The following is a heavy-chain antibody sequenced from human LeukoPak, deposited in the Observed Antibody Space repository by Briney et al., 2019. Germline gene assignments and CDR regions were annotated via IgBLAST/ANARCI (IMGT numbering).Heavy chain of an antibody. CDR3: ARGGFGVARFDY. V-gene: IGHV4-30-2*01. D-gene: IGHD3-3*01. CDR2: IYHSGST. CDR1: GGSISSGGYY. Sequence: SETLSLTCTVSGGSISSGGYYWSWIRQPPGKGLEWIGYIYHSGSTYYNPSLKSRVTISVDRSKNQFSLKLSSVTAADTAVYYCARGGFGVARFDYWGQGTPVTVSS. J-gene: IGHJ4*02.